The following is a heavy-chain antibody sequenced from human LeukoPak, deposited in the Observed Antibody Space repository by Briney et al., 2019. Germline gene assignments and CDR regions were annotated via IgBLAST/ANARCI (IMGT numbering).Heavy chain of an antibody. J-gene: IGHJ4*02. CDR2: IYYSGST. Sequence: SETLSLTCTVSVGSISSYYWSCIRQPPGKGLEGIGYIYYSGSTNYNPSLKSRVTISVDTSKNQFSLKLSSVTAADTAVYYCARGGIVATIPDFDYWGQGTLVTVSS. CDR3: ARGGIVATIPDFDY. D-gene: IGHD5-12*01. V-gene: IGHV4-59*01. CDR1: VGSISSYY.